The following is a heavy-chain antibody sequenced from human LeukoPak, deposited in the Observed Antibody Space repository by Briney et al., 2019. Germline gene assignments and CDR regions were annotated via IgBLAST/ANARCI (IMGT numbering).Heavy chain of an antibody. CDR1: GFTVSSNY. V-gene: IGHV3-66*01. J-gene: IGHJ4*02. CDR2: IYSGGNT. D-gene: IGHD6-19*01. CDR3: AKVHSSGWYFFDY. Sequence: PGGSLRLSCAASGFTVSSNYMNWVRQAPGKGLEWVSMIYSGGNTFYTDSVKGRFIISRDNSQNTLYLQVNSLRAEDTAVYYCAKVHSSGWYFFDYWGQGTLVTVSS.